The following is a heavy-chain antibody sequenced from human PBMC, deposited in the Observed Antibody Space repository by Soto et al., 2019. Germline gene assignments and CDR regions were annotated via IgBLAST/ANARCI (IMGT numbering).Heavy chain of an antibody. CDR1: GGSFSGYY. V-gene: IGHV4-34*01. Sequence: PSETLSLTCAVYGGSFSGYYWSWIRQPPGKVLEWIGEINHSGSTNYNPSLKSRVTISVDTSKNQFSLKLSSVTAADTAVYYCARGSPRIPGDYVWGSYRSGPFDYWGQGTLVTVSS. J-gene: IGHJ4*02. CDR3: ARGSPRIPGDYVWGSYRSGPFDY. CDR2: INHSGST. D-gene: IGHD3-16*02.